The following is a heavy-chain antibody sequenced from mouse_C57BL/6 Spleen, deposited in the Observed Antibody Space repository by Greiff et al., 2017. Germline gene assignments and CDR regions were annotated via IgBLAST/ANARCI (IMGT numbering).Heavy chain of an antibody. CDR3: TRSPLTGTGEYYFDY. CDR2: IYPGNSDT. Sequence: EVMLVESGTVLARPGASVKMSCKTSGYTFTSYWMHWVKQRPGQGLEWIGAIYPGNSDTSYNQKFKGKAKLTAVTSASTAYMELSSLTNEDSAVYYCTRSPLTGTGEYYFDYWGQGTTLTVSS. CDR1: GYTFTSYW. V-gene: IGHV1-5*01. D-gene: IGHD4-1*01. J-gene: IGHJ2*01.